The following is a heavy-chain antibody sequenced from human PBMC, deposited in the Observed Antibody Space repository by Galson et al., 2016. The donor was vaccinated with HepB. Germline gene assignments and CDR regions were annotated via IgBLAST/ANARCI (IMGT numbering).Heavy chain of an antibody. D-gene: IGHD5-18*01. CDR3: ASFFGGYSYGYPNDYYYYGMDV. CDR2: TSSSSSYI. CDR1: GFTFSSYS. V-gene: IGHV3-21*01. J-gene: IGHJ6*02. Sequence: SLRLSCAASGFTFSSYSMNWVRQAPGKGLEWVSSTSSSSSYIYYADSVKGRFTISRDNAKNSLYLQMNSLRAEDTAVYYCASFFGGYSYGYPNDYYYYGMDVWGQGTTVTVSS.